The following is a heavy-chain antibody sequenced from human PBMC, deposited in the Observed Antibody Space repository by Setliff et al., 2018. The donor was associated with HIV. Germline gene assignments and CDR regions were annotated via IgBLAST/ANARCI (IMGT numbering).Heavy chain of an antibody. J-gene: IGHJ3*02. D-gene: IGHD2-15*01. CDR3: ARWGASGGRPDWHAFDM. V-gene: IGHV4-59*01. Sequence: SETLSLTCTVSGGSINSYYWNWIRQSPGKVLEWIGYIGYNGDTSYNPSLNSRVTLSVDRSKNQFSLKLSSVSAADTAVYFCARWGASGGRPDWHAFDMWGQGTMVTVSS. CDR2: IGYNGDT. CDR1: GGSINSYY.